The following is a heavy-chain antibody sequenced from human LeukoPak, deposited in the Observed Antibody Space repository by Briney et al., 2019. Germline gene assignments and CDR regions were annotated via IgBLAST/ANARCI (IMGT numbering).Heavy chain of an antibody. CDR1: GFTFHIYA. Sequence: PGGSLRLSCASSGFTFHIYAMNWVRQAPGKGLEWVSAISGGGDFTYYADPVRGRFTIYRDNSKNTLYLQLNSLRADDTAVYYCAKNGFAPSSSEFPGDHWGQGTLVTVSS. V-gene: IGHV3-23*01. CDR3: AKNGFAPSSSEFPGDH. CDR2: ISGGGDFT. D-gene: IGHD2-2*01. J-gene: IGHJ4*02.